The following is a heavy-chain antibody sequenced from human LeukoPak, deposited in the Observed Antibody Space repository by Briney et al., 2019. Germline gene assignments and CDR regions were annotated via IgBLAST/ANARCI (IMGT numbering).Heavy chain of an antibody. CDR1: GFTFSSYS. CDR3: AKDRGGSGSYGP. Sequence: GGSLRLSCAASGFTFSSYSMNWVRQAPGKGLEWVSEISGSGGSTYYADSVKGRFTISRDNSKNTLYLQMNSLRAEDTAVYYCAKDRGGSGSYGPWGQGTLVTVSS. D-gene: IGHD3-10*01. J-gene: IGHJ5*02. V-gene: IGHV3-23*01. CDR2: ISGSGGST.